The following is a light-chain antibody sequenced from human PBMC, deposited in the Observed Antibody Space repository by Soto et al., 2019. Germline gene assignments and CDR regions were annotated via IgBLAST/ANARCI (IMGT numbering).Light chain of an antibody. J-gene: IGLJ1*01. CDR1: SSNIGSNY. CDR2: RNN. CDR3: AAWDDSLSGYV. Sequence: QSVLTQPPSASGTPGQRVTISCSGSSSNIGSNYVYWYQQFPGTAPKLLIYRNNQRPSGVPDRFSGSKSVTSASLAISGLRSEDEADYYCAAWDDSLSGYVFGTGTKLTVL. V-gene: IGLV1-47*01.